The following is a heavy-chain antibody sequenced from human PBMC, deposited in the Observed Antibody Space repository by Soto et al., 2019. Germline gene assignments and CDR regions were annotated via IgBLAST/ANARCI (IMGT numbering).Heavy chain of an antibody. CDR2: INAGNGNT. CDR1: GYTFTSYA. J-gene: IGHJ6*02. CDR3: TRSIVVVPAAYYYGMDV. D-gene: IGHD2-2*01. Sequence: ASVKVSCKASGYTFTSYAMHWVRQAPGQRLEWMGWINAGNGNTKYSQKFQGRVTITRDTSASTAYMELSSLRSEDTAVYYCTRSIVVVPAAYYYGMDVWGQGTTVTVSS. V-gene: IGHV1-3*01.